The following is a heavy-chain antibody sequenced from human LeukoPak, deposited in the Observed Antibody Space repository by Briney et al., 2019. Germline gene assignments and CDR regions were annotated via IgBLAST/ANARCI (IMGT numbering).Heavy chain of an antibody. CDR3: AREAYLELFDP. Sequence: SETLSLTCTVSGGSISSYYWSWIRQPPGKGLEWIGYIYYSGSTNYNPSLKSRVTISVDTSKNQFSLKLSSVTAADTAVYYCAREAYLELFDPWGQGTLVTVSS. CDR1: GGSISSYY. D-gene: IGHD1-1*01. CDR2: IYYSGST. J-gene: IGHJ5*02. V-gene: IGHV4-59*12.